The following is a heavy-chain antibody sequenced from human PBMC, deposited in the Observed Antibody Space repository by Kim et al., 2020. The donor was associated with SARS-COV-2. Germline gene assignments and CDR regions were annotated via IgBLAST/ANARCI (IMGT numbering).Heavy chain of an antibody. CDR3: ARVDSRGY. CDR2: GSST. J-gene: IGHJ4*02. D-gene: IGHD6-25*01. V-gene: IGHV3-74*01. Sequence: GSSTTQADSVKRRITISRDNAKNTLYLQMNSLRVEDTAVYYCARVDSRGYWGQGTLVTASS.